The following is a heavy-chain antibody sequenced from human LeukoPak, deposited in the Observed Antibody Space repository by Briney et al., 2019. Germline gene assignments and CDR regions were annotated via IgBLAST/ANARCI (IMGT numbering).Heavy chain of an antibody. D-gene: IGHD3-10*02. Sequence: GGSLRLSCAASGFTFSSYEMNWVRQAPGKGLGWVSYISSSGSTIYYADSGKGRFTISRDNANNSLYLQMNSLRAEYTAVYYCAELGITMIGGVWGKGTTVTISS. V-gene: IGHV3-48*03. CDR2: ISSSGSTI. J-gene: IGHJ6*04. CDR1: GFTFSSYE. CDR3: AELGITMIGGV.